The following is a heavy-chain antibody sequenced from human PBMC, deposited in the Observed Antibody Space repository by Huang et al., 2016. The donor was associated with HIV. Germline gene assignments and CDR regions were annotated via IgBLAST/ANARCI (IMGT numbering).Heavy chain of an antibody. CDR2: IYYSGSP. CDR3: ARLPGSITMIRGVITDPY. V-gene: IGHV4-39*02. CDR1: GGSIRSDNYY. D-gene: IGHD3-10*01. J-gene: IGHJ4*02. Sequence: QLQLQESGPGLVKPSETLSLTCTVSGGSIRSDNYYWGWIRQPPGKGLEWIGSIYYSGSPYYNPSRKRRVTITVDTSKNHFSLRMRSVTAADTAVYYCARLPGSITMIRGVITDPYWGQGTLVTVSS.